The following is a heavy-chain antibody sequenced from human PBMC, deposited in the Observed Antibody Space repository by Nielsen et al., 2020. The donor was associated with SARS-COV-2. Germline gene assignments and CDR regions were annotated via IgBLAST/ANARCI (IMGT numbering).Heavy chain of an antibody. J-gene: IGHJ6*03. CDR3: GRSQYNYYYMDV. CDR2: ISFSGDNT. V-gene: IGHV3-23*01. D-gene: IGHD2/OR15-2a*01. Sequence: VRQAPGKGLEWVSSISFSGDNTWYADSVKGRFTISRDNSKNTLYLQMNSVRAEDTAVYYCGRSQYNYYYMDVWAKGTTVTVSS.